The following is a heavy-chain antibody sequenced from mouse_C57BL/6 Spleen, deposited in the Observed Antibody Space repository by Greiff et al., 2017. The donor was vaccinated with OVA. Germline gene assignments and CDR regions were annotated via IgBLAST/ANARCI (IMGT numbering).Heavy chain of an antibody. D-gene: IGHD2-1*01. CDR1: GYTFT. V-gene: IGHV1-26*01. CDR3: ARYGNYKHYAMDY. Sequence: EVQLQQSGPELVKPGASVKISCKASGYTFTEWIGDINPNNGGTSYNQKFKGKATLTVDKSSSTAYMELRSLTSEDSAVYYCARYGNYKHYAMDYWGQGTSVTVSS. J-gene: IGHJ4*01. CDR2: INPNNGGT.